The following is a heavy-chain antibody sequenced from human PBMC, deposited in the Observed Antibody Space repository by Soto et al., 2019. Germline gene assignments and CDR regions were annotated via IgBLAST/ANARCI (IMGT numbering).Heavy chain of an antibody. CDR1: GFTFNNYA. V-gene: IGHV3-23*01. CDR2: ISGSGGRT. CDR3: AKDYKDIMLSPIFGVVIPSWFDP. J-gene: IGHJ5*02. D-gene: IGHD3-3*01. Sequence: HPGGSLRLSCAASGFTFNNYAMSWVRQAPGKGLEWVSAISGSGGRTYYADSVKGRFTISRDNSKNTLYLQVNSLRAEDTAVYYCAKDYKDIMLSPIFGVVIPSWFDPWGLGTLVTVSS.